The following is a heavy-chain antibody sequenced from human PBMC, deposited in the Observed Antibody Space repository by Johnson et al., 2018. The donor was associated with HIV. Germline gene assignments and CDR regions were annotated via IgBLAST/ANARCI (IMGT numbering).Heavy chain of an antibody. J-gene: IGHJ3*02. Sequence: VQLVESGGGLVQPGGSLKLSCAASGFTFSGSAMHWVRQASGKGLEWVGRIKSKTDGWTTDYAAPVKGRFSISRDDAKNTLYLQMNSLETEDTAVYYCTAPIVGAIDAFDIWGQGTKVTVSS. V-gene: IGHV3-15*01. CDR3: TAPIVGAIDAFDI. CDR2: IKSKTDGWTT. D-gene: IGHD1-26*01. CDR1: GFTFSGSA.